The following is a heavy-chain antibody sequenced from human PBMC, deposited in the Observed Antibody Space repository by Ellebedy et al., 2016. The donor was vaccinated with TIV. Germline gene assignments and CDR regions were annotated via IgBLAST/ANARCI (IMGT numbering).Heavy chain of an antibody. D-gene: IGHD6-13*01. CDR1: GGSISSSNW. J-gene: IGHJ4*02. CDR3: ARDDTTQLAPGY. Sequence: MPGGSLRLSCAVSGGSISSSNWWSWVRQPPGKGLEWIGEIYHTGTTNYNPSLKSRVTISVDKSKNQFSLKLTSVTAADTAVYYCARDDTTQLAPGYWGQGTLVTVSS. V-gene: IGHV4-4*02. CDR2: IYHTGTT.